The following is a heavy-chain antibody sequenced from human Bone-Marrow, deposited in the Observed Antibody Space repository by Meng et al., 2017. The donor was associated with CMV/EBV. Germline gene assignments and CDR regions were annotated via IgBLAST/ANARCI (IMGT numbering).Heavy chain of an antibody. Sequence: TVSGASISSGGYLWSWIRNHPGKGLEWIGYIYYSGSTYYNPSLKSRVTISVDTSMSHFSLKLSSVTAADTAVYYCARLNSTMLYFDYWGQGTLVTVSS. V-gene: IGHV4-31*03. D-gene: IGHD3-10*02. CDR2: IYYSGST. J-gene: IGHJ4*02. CDR1: GASISSGGYL. CDR3: ARLNSTMLYFDY.